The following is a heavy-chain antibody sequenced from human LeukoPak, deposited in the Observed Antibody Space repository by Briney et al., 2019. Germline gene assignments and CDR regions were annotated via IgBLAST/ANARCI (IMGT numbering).Heavy chain of an antibody. CDR3: ARYLRPRVGGFDP. CDR2: IYKTGST. CDR1: GGSISSTTYY. J-gene: IGHJ5*02. D-gene: IGHD3-10*01. V-gene: IGHV4-39*01. Sequence: SETLSLTCTVSGGSISSTTYYWAWIRQPPGTGLEWIGSIYKTGSTNYSPSLKSRVFISVDTSNNQFSLNLSSVTAADTAVYYCARYLRPRVGGFDPWGQGTLVTVSS.